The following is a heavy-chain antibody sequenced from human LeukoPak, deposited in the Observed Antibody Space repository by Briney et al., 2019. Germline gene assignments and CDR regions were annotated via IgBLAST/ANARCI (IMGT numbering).Heavy chain of an antibody. CDR2: IRYDGSNK. CDR3: AKGRATPYYDFWSGYLDY. D-gene: IGHD3-3*01. Sequence: GGSLRLSCAASGFTFSSYGMHWVRQAPGKGLEWVAFIRYDGSNKYYADSVKGRFTISRDNSKNTLYLQMNSLRAEDTAVYYCAKGRATPYYDFWSGYLDYWGQGTLVTVSS. J-gene: IGHJ4*02. V-gene: IGHV3-30*02. CDR1: GFTFSSYG.